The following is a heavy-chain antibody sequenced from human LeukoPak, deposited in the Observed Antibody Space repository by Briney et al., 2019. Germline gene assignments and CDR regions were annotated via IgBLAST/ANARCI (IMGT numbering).Heavy chain of an antibody. CDR2: ISWNSGSI. CDR3: ARDRVLLWFGEYDAFDI. D-gene: IGHD3-10*01. Sequence: GGSLRLSCAASGFTFDDYAMHWVRQAPGKGLEWVSGISWNSGSIGYADSVKGRFTISRDNAKNSLYLQMNSLRAEDTAVYYCARDRVLLWFGEYDAFDIWGQGTMVTVSS. J-gene: IGHJ3*02. V-gene: IGHV3-9*01. CDR1: GFTFDDYA.